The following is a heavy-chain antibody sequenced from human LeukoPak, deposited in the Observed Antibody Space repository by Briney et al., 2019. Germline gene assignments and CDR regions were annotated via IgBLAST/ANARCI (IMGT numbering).Heavy chain of an antibody. CDR3: ARKMWEGYYFDN. J-gene: IGHJ4*02. V-gene: IGHV3-23*01. D-gene: IGHD1-26*01. CDR1: GFTFSTYG. CDR2: SSVASHST. Sequence: PGGSLRLSCAASGFTFSTYGLSWVRQAPGKGLEWVSTSSVASHSTSYAASVQGRFTMSRDNSKATVYLQMNSLRVDDTAVYYCARKMWEGYYFDNWGQGTLVTVSS.